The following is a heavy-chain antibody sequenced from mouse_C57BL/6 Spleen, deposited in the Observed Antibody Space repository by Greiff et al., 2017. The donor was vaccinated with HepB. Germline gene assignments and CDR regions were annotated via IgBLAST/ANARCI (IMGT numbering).Heavy chain of an antibody. CDR2: IYPRDGST. CDR3: ARGPSPDYYGSSDYAMDY. CDR1: GYTFTDHT. J-gene: IGHJ4*01. D-gene: IGHD1-1*01. Sequence: VQLQQSDAELVKPGASVKISCKVSGYTFTDHTIHWMKQRPEQGLEWIGYIYPRDGSTKYNEKFKGKATLTADKSSSTAYMQLNSLTSEDSAVYFCARGPSPDYYGSSDYAMDYWGQGTSVTVSS. V-gene: IGHV1-78*01.